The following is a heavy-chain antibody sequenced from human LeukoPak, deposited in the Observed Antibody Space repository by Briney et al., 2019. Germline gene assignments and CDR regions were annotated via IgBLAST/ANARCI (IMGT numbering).Heavy chain of an antibody. CDR2: IANTGGNT. CDR3: AKEGIGAAGRRFDC. V-gene: IGHV3-23*01. CDR1: GFTFSSYG. Sequence: GGSLRLSCVASGFTFSSYGMNWVRQAPGKGLQWVSNIANTGGNTYYADSVRGRFTISRDNSKNTLYLQMNSLRDEDTAVYYCAKEGIGAAGRRFDCWGQGTPVTVSS. J-gene: IGHJ4*02. D-gene: IGHD6-13*01.